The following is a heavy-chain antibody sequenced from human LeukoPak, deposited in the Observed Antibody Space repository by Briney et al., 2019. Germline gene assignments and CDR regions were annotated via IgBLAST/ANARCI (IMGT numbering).Heavy chain of an antibody. D-gene: IGHD3-9*01. CDR2: IYYSGST. CDR3: ARDTGSYYDILTGYGNWFDP. V-gene: IGHV4-59*01. Sequence: SETLSLTCTVSGGSISSYYWSWIRQPPGKGLEWIGYIYYSGSTNYNPSLKSRVTISVDTSKNQFSLKLSSVIAADTAVYYCARDTGSYYDILTGYGNWFDPWGQGTLVTVSS. CDR1: GGSISSYY. J-gene: IGHJ5*02.